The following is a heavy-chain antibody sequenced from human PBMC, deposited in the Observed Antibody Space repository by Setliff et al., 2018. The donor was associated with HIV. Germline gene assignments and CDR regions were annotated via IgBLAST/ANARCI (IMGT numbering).Heavy chain of an antibody. Sequence: ASVKVSCKVSGYTLTEFSIHWVRQAPGRGLEWMGGFDPEDGERIYAQKFQGRVTMTEDTSTDTAYMELSSLKSEDTAVYYCVVAAAGTSSYYWGQGTLVTVSS. CDR2: FDPEDGER. J-gene: IGHJ4*02. V-gene: IGHV1-24*01. CDR3: VVAAAGTSSYY. CDR1: GYTLTEFS. D-gene: IGHD6-13*01.